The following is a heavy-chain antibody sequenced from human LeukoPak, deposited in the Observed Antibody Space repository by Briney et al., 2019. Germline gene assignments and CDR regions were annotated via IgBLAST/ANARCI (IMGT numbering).Heavy chain of an antibody. CDR1: GFTFSDYY. Sequence: GGSLRLSCAASGFTFSDYYMSWVRQAPGKGLEWVANIKQDGTEKYYVDSVKGRFTISRDNAKNSLYLQINSLRVEDTAVYYCAKVANYYYGSGSYYRGHYFDYWGQGTLVTVSS. J-gene: IGHJ4*02. V-gene: IGHV3-7*01. CDR3: AKVANYYYGSGSYYRGHYFDY. D-gene: IGHD3-10*01. CDR2: IKQDGTEK.